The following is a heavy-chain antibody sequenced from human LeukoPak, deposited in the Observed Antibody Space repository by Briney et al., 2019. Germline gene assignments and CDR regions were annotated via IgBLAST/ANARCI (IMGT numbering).Heavy chain of an antibody. CDR3: ASVDTAMDYYYYGMDV. D-gene: IGHD5-18*01. CDR1: GFTFSSYA. J-gene: IGHJ6*02. V-gene: IGHV3-30-3*01. Sequence: QPGGSLRLSCAASGFTFSSYAMHWVRQAPGKGLEWVAVISYDGSNKYYADSVKGRFTISRDNSKNTLYLQMNSLRAEDTAVYYCASVDTAMDYYYYGMDVWGQGTTVTVSS. CDR2: ISYDGSNK.